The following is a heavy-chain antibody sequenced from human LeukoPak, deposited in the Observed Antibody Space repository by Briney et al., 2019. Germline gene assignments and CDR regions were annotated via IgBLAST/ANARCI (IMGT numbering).Heavy chain of an antibody. CDR2: IYYGGST. CDR1: GGSISSYY. J-gene: IGHJ4*02. D-gene: IGHD3-10*01. CDR3: ASLYYYGSGSFLDY. V-gene: IGHV4-59*01. Sequence: SETLSLTCTVSGGSISSYYWSWIRQPPGKGLEWIGYIYYGGSTNYNPSLKSRVTISVDTSKNQFSLKLSSVTAADTAVYYCASLYYYGSGSFLDYWGQGTLVTVSS.